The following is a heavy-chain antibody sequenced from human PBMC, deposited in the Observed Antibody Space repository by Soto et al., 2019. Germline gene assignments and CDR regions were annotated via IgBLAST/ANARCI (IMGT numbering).Heavy chain of an antibody. CDR2: IFYTGRT. D-gene: IGHD3-22*01. V-gene: IGHV4-39*01. Sequence: ETLSLTCTISDGSISTSSYYWGWIRQSPGKGLEWIGTIFYTGRTYYNPSLESRVTLSVDTSKNQFSLHLTSVTAADTAMYYCTRHHPHHYDSSGYFDYWGQGTLVTVSS. CDR3: TRHHPHHYDSSGYFDY. J-gene: IGHJ4*02. CDR1: DGSISTSSYY.